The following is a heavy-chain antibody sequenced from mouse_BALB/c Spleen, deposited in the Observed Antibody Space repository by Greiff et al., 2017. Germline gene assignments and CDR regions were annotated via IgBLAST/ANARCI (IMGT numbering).Heavy chain of an antibody. D-gene: IGHD2-14*01. CDR2: ISYSGST. J-gene: IGHJ3*01. Sequence: EVQLQQSGPGLVKPSQSLSLTCTVTGYSITSDYAWTWIRQFPGNKLEWMGYISYSGSTSYNPSLKSRISITRDTSKNQFFLQLNSVTTEDTATYYCARGVRAKGFAYWGQGTLVTVSA. V-gene: IGHV3-2*02. CDR3: ARGVRAKGFAY. CDR1: GYSITSDYA.